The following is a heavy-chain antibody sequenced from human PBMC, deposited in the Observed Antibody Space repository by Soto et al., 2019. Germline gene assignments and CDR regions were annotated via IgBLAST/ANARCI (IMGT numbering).Heavy chain of an antibody. CDR3: ARGGGGGSYYSYGMDV. CDR1: GGTFSSYA. V-gene: IGHV1-69*12. J-gene: IGHJ6*02. Sequence: QVQLVQSGAEVKKPGSSVKVSCKASGGTFSSYAINWVRQAPGQGLEWMGGIIPIFGTANYAQKFQGRVSITADDSTGTAYMELSSVRSEDTAVYYCARGGGGGSYYSYGMDVWGRGTAVTVSS. D-gene: IGHD2-15*01. CDR2: IIPIFGTA.